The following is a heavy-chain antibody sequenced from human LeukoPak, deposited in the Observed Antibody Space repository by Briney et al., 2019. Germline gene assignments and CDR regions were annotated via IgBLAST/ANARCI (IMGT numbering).Heavy chain of an antibody. J-gene: IGHJ4*02. CDR2: INPNSGGT. V-gene: IGHV1-2*02. Sequence: ASVKVSCKASRYTFAGYSMHWVRQAPGQGLEGMGWINPNSGGTNYAQKFQGRVTMTGDTSISTAYMELSRLTSDGTAVYYCARGRGSYSLDYWGQGTLVTVSS. CDR3: ARGRGSYSLDY. D-gene: IGHD1-26*01. CDR1: RYTFAGYS.